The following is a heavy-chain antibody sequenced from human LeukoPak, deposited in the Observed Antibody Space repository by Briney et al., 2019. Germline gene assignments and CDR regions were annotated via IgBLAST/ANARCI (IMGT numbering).Heavy chain of an antibody. Sequence: PSETLSLTCTVSGGSISDYYWSWIRQLAGKGLEWIGRIYSSGSTNYNPSLKSRLTMSVDTSKNQFSLKLSSVTAADTAVYYCARGDSSSWYYFDFWGQGTLVTVSS. CDR2: IYSSGST. CDR3: ARGDSSSWYYFDF. CDR1: GGSISDYY. J-gene: IGHJ4*02. D-gene: IGHD6-13*01. V-gene: IGHV4-4*07.